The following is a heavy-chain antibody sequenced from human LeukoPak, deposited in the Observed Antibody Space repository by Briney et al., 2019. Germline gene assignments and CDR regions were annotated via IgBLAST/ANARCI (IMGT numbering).Heavy chain of an antibody. CDR1: GFSFSYHG. D-gene: IGHD4-17*01. CDR3: AGDNIENGDLDYLDY. J-gene: IGHJ4*02. CDR2: ISGSGLSI. Sequence: GGSLRLSCAASGFSFSYHGMNWVRQAPGKGLEWVSFISGSGLSIYYADSVKGRFTISRDNAKNTLFLQMNSLRAEDTAVYYCAGDNIENGDLDYLDYWGQGTLVTVSS. V-gene: IGHV3-48*04.